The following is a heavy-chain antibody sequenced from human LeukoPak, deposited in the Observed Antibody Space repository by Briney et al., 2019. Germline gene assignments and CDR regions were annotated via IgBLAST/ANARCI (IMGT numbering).Heavy chain of an antibody. V-gene: IGHV3-23*01. Sequence: GGSLRLSCAASGFTFSSYAMSWVRQAPGKGLEWVSAISGSGGSTYYADSVKGRFTISRDNSKNTLYLQMNSLRAEDTAVYYCAKVYSGYDSHWYFDLWGRGTLVTVSS. D-gene: IGHD5-12*01. CDR2: ISGSGGST. CDR3: AKVYSGYDSHWYFDL. J-gene: IGHJ2*01. CDR1: GFTFSSYA.